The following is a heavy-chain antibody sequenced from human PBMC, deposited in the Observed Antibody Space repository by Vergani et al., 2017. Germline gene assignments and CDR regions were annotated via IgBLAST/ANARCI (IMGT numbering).Heavy chain of an antibody. CDR2: IGWNSGSV. J-gene: IGHJ3*02. CDR3: AKDIAARPGVPFDI. V-gene: IGHV3-9*01. D-gene: IGHD6-6*01. CDR1: GFTFDDYA. Sequence: EVQLVESGGALVQPGRSLRLSCAASGFTFDDYAIHWVRQVPGKGLEWVSGIGWNSGSVGYADSVKGRFTISRDNDKNSLYLQMNSLRAEDTALYYCAKDIAARPGVPFDIWGQGTMVTVSS.